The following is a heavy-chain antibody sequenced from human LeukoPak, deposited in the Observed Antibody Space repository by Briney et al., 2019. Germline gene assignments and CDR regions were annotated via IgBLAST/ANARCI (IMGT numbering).Heavy chain of an antibody. CDR2: IIPIFGTA. CDR1: GGTFSSYA. D-gene: IGHD2-15*01. J-gene: IGHJ4*02. CDR3: AAGYCSGGSCYRPRTFDY. Sequence: SVKVSCKASGGTFSSYAISWVRQAPGQGLEWMGGIIPIFGTANYAQKFQGRVTITADKSTSTAYMELSSLRSEDTAVYYCAAGYCSGGSCYRPRTFDYWGQGTLVTVSS. V-gene: IGHV1-69*06.